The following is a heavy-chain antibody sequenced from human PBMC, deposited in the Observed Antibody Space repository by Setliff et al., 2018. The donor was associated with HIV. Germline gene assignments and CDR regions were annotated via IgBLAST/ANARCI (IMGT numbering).Heavy chain of an antibody. J-gene: IGHJ6*02. CDR3: ARDCRVGWVFTYGMDV. CDR2: ISDGGGST. Sequence: PGGSLRLSCTASGFTFSSYAMSWVRQAPGKGLEWVSKISDGGGSTYYADSVKGRFTISRDNSKNTLFLQMNSLRPEDTAVYYCARDCRVGWVFTYGMDVWGQGTLVTVSS. D-gene: IGHD6-13*01. CDR1: GFTFSSYA. V-gene: IGHV3-23*01.